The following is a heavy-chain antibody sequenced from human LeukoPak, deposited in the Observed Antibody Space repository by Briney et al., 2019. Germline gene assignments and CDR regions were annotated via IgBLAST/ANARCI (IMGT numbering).Heavy chain of an antibody. Sequence: GASVKVSCKASGYTFTDYYLHWVRLAPGQGREWMGWINPKNGGSTYAQKFQGRVTMTWDTSISTAYMELSRLSSDDTALYYCARAYEYGWFDPWGQGALVTVSS. V-gene: IGHV1-2*02. D-gene: IGHD3-16*01. J-gene: IGHJ5*02. CDR3: ARAYEYGWFDP. CDR2: INPKNGGS. CDR1: GYTFTDYY.